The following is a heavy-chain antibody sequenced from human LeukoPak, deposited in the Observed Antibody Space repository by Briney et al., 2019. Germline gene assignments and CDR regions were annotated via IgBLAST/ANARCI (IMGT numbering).Heavy chain of an antibody. CDR3: ARDYTGDSCFDY. CDR1: GFTFDDYA. J-gene: IGHJ4*02. V-gene: IGHV3-43D*03. D-gene: IGHD7-27*01. CDR2: ISWDGGST. Sequence: PGGSLRLSCAASGFTFDDYAMHWVRQAPGKGLEWVSLISWDGGSTYYADSVKGRFTISRDDAKNSLYLQMNSLRAEDTALYYCARDYTGDSCFDYWGQGTLVTVSS.